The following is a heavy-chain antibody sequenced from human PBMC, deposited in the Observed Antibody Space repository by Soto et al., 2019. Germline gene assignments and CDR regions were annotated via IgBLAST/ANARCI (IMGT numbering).Heavy chain of an antibody. J-gene: IGHJ6*02. CDR3: AKETGVRSPYYYYGMDV. CDR1: GFTFSSYA. D-gene: IGHD3-10*01. V-gene: IGHV3-23*01. CDR2: ISGSGGST. Sequence: PGGSLRLSCAASGFTFSSYAMSWVRQAPGKGLEWVSAISGSGGSTYYADSVKGRFTISRDNSKNTLYLQMNSLRAEDTAVYYCAKETGVRSPYYYYGMDVWGQGTTVTVSS.